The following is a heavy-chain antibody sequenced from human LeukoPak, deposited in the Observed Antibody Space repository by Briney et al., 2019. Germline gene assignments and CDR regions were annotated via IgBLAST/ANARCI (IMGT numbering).Heavy chain of an antibody. D-gene: IGHD2/OR15-2a*01. Sequence: GGSLRLSCAASGFTFSSYWMSWVRQAPGKGLEWVANIKQDGSEKYYVDSVKGRFTISRDNAKNSLYLQMNSLRAEDTAVYYCARDPGRVIPNAFDIWGQGTMVTVSS. V-gene: IGHV3-7*01. CDR2: IKQDGSEK. CDR3: ARDPGRVIPNAFDI. CDR1: GFTFSSYW. J-gene: IGHJ3*02.